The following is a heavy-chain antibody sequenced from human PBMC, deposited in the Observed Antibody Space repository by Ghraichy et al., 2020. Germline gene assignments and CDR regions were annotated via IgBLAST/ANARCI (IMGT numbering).Heavy chain of an antibody. CDR2: ISGYNGNT. J-gene: IGHJ6*02. V-gene: IGHV1-18*01. D-gene: IGHD2-2*01. CDR3: ASSHTRYQMDV. Sequence: ASVKVSCKASGYSFANNGITWVRQAPGQGLEWMGWISGYNGNTEYGKRLQGRMTMTTDSATSTAYMELRSLRSDDTATYYWASSHTRYQMDVWGRGTTVTVSS. CDR1: GYSFANNG.